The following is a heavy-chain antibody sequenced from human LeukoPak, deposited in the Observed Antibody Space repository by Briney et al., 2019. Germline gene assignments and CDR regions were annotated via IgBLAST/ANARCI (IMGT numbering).Heavy chain of an antibody. Sequence: ASVKVSCKASGYTFTGYYMHWVRQAPGQGLEWMGWINPNSGGTNYAQKFQGRVTMTRDTSISTAYMELSRLRSDDTAVYYCARVAVDFWSGYPMDVRGKGTTVTVSS. J-gene: IGHJ6*03. D-gene: IGHD3-3*01. CDR1: GYTFTGYY. CDR2: INPNSGGT. CDR3: ARVAVDFWSGYPMDV. V-gene: IGHV1-2*02.